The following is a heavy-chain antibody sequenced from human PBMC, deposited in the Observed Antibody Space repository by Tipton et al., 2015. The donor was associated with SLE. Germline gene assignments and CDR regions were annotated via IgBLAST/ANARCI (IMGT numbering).Heavy chain of an antibody. CDR3: ARREGIAAAGIID. D-gene: IGHD6-13*01. Sequence: LRLSCTVSGGSISSSSYYWGWIRQPPGKGLEWIGSIYYSGSTYYNPSLKSRVTISVDTSKNQFSLKLSSVTAADTAVYYCARREGIAAAGIIDWGQGTLVTVSS. CDR2: IYYSGST. V-gene: IGHV4-39*07. CDR1: GGSISSSSYY. J-gene: IGHJ4*02.